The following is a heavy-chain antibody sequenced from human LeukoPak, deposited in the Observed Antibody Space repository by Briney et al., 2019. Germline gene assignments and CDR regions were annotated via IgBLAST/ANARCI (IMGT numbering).Heavy chain of an antibody. CDR3: ARVGVGTRIADRGIRYYFDY. Sequence: ASVKVSCKVSGYTLTELSMHWVRQAPGKGLEWMGGFDPEDGETIYAQKFQGRVTMTEDTSTDTAYMELSSLRSEDTAVYYCARVGVGTRIADRGIRYYFDYWGQGTLVTVSS. D-gene: IGHD6-13*01. CDR2: FDPEDGET. V-gene: IGHV1-24*01. J-gene: IGHJ4*02. CDR1: GYTLTELS.